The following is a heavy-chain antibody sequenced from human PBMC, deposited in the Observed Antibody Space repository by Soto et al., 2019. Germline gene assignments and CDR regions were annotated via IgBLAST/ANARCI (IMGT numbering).Heavy chain of an antibody. CDR1: GGTFSSYT. J-gene: IGHJ5*02. V-gene: IGHV1-69*08. CDR2: IIPILGIA. CDR3: ARDVVIRPTSDDYGHYTFDP. D-gene: IGHD4-17*01. Sequence: QVQLVQSGAEVKKPGSSVKVSCKASGGTFSSYTISWVRQAPGQGLEWMGRIIPILGIANYAQKFQGRVTILADQSTSTASMELSSLSSEATAVYYCARDVVIRPTSDDYGHYTFDPWGQGTLVTVSS.